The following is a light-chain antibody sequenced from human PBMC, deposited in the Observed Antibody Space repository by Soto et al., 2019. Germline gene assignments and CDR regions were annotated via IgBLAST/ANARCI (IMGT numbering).Light chain of an antibody. CDR3: SSYTSSSTLV. J-gene: IGLJ1*01. Sequence: QSALTQPASVYGSPGQSITISCTETSSDVGGYNYVSWYQQHPGKAPKLMIYDVSNRPSGVSNRFSGSKSGNTASLTISGLQAEDEADYYCSSYTSSSTLVFGTGTKVTVL. CDR2: DVS. V-gene: IGLV2-14*01. CDR1: SSDVGGYNY.